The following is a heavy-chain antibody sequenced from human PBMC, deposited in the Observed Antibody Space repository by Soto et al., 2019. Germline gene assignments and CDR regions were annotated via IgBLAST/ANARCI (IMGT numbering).Heavy chain of an antibody. Sequence: SVKVSCKSSGGTFSIYAISCVRRAPLQGLDWVGGIIPIFGTANYAQKFQGRVTITADESTRTAYMELSSLRSEDTAVYYCARADLEGYSSAYYFDYWGQGTLVTVSS. J-gene: IGHJ4*02. CDR2: IIPIFGTA. CDR3: ARADLEGYSSAYYFDY. V-gene: IGHV1-69*13. CDR1: GGTFSIYA. D-gene: IGHD6-19*01.